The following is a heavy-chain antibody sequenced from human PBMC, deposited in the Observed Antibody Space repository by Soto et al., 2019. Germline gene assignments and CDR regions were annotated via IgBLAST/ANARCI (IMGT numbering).Heavy chain of an antibody. J-gene: IGHJ4*02. CDR2: ISYDGSNK. D-gene: IGHD6-19*01. CDR1: GFTFSSYA. CDR3: ARALAVAADFDY. V-gene: IGHV3-30-3*01. Sequence: GSLRLSCAASGFTFSSYAMHWVRQAPGKGLEWVAVISYDGSNKYYADSVKGRFTISRDNSKNTLYLQMNSLRAEDTAVYYCARALAVAADFDYWGQGTLVTVSS.